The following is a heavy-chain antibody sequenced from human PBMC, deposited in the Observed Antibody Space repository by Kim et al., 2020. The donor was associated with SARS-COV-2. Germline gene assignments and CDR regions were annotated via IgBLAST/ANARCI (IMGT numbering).Heavy chain of an antibody. J-gene: IGHJ4*02. CDR3: AKGAKARPVLLDY. CDR1: GFTFSSYA. V-gene: IGHV3-23*05. Sequence: GGSLRLSCAASGFTFSSYAMSWVRQAPGKGLEWVSAINSSGSSTYYADSVKGRFTISRDNSKNTLYLQMNSLRAEDTAVYYCAKGAKARPVLLDYWGQGTLVTVSS. D-gene: IGHD2-2*01. CDR2: INSSGSST.